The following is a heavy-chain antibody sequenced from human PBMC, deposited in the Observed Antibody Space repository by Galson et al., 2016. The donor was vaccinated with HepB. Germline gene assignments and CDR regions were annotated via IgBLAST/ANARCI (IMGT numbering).Heavy chain of an antibody. D-gene: IGHD1-26*01. J-gene: IGHJ4*02. CDR1: GFTVNNNY. Sequence: SLRLSCAASGFTVNNNYMTWVRQAPGKGLEGVSVIYSGGNTQYADSARGRFTNTRDNSKNTLYLQMNSLRAEDTAVYYCATSPTEGYWGQGTLVTVSS. V-gene: IGHV3-53*01. CDR3: ATSPTEGY. CDR2: IYSGGNT.